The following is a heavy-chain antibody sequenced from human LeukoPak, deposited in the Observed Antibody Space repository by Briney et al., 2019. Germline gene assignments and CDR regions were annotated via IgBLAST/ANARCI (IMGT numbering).Heavy chain of an antibody. Sequence: ASVKVSCKASGYTFTGYYMHWVRQAPGHGLEWMGTLNPHSGATHYAQKFRGRVTMTRDTSVNTAYMELSRLTSDDTAVYYCARDRAYDSSGNPMFNPWGQGTLVTVSS. D-gene: IGHD3-22*01. J-gene: IGHJ5*02. CDR2: LNPHSGAT. CDR1: GYTFTGYY. CDR3: ARDRAYDSSGNPMFNP. V-gene: IGHV1-2*02.